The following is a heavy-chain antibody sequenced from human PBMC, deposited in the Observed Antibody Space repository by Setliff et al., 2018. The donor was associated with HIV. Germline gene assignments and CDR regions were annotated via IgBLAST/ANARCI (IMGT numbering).Heavy chain of an antibody. D-gene: IGHD6-19*01. CDR2: IYYSGST. J-gene: IGHJ4*02. Sequence: SETLSLTCAVYGGSFSGSYWSWIRQPPGKGLECIGTIYYSGSTYYNPSLKSRVTISVDTSKNQFSLKLSSVTAADTAVYYCARLKAVVRYFDYWGQGTLVTVPQ. CDR3: ARLKAVVRYFDY. CDR1: GGSFSGSY. V-gene: IGHV4-34*01.